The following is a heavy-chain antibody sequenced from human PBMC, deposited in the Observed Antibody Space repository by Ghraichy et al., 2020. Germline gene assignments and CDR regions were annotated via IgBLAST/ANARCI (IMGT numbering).Heavy chain of an antibody. Sequence: ASVKVSCKASGYTFTSYDINWVRQATGQGLEWMGWMNPNSGNTGYAQKFQGRVTMTRNTSISTAYMELSSLRSEDTAVYYCVFHRYDSSGYLLMDVWGQGTTVTVSS. D-gene: IGHD3-22*01. CDR2: MNPNSGNT. J-gene: IGHJ6*02. V-gene: IGHV1-8*01. CDR1: GYTFTSYD. CDR3: VFHRYDSSGYLLMDV.